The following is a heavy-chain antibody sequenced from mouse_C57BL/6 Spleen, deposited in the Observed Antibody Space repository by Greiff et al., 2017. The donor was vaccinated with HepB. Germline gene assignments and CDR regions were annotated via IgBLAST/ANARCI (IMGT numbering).Heavy chain of an antibody. CDR1: GYTFTDYE. J-gene: IGHJ3*01. V-gene: IGHV1-15*01. Sequence: QVQLKQSGAELVRPGASVTLSCKASGYTFTDYEMHWVKQTPVHGLEWIGAIDPETGGTAYNQKFKGKAILTADKSSSTAYMELRSLTSEDSAVYYCTVGTYDSNRFAYWGQGTLVTVSA. D-gene: IGHD2-5*01. CDR3: TVGTYDSNRFAY. CDR2: IDPETGGT.